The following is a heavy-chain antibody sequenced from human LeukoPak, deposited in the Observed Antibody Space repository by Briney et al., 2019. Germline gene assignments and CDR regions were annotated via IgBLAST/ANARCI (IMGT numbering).Heavy chain of an antibody. J-gene: IGHJ4*02. CDR3: AKRGPGSNDFWSGLHYYFDY. V-gene: IGHV3-23*01. CDR2: ISGSGGST. Sequence: GGYLRLSCAASGFTFSSYAMSWVRQAPGKGLEWISAISGSGGSTYYADSVKGRFTISRDNSKNTLYLQMNSLRAEDTAVYYCAKRGPGSNDFWSGLHYYFDYWGQGTLVTVSS. CDR1: GFTFSSYA. D-gene: IGHD3-3*01.